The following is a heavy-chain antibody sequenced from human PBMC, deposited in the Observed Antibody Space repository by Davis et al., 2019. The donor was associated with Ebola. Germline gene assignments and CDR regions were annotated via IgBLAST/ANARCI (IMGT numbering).Heavy chain of an antibody. CDR2: IKSKTDGGTT. J-gene: IGHJ4*02. Sequence: GESLKISCAASGFTLSGNAITWVRQAPGKGLEWVGRIKSKTDGGTTDYAAPVKGRFTISRDDSKNTLYLQMNSLKTEDTAVYYCTTSDYIWGSLIDYWGQGTLVTVSS. CDR3: TTSDYIWGSLIDY. V-gene: IGHV3-15*01. CDR1: GFTLSGNA. D-gene: IGHD3-16*01.